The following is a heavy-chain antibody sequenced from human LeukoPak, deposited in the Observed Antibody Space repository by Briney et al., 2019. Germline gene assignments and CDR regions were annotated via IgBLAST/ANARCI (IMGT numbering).Heavy chain of an antibody. CDR1: GGSISIYY. Sequence: SETLSLTCTVSGGSISIYYWRLIRQPAGKGLEWIGRIYTSGSTNYNPSLKSRVTMSVDTSKNQFSLKLSSVTAADTAVYYCARVKSCSSTSCYTGYYYYYYMDVWGKGTTVTVSS. CDR3: ARVKSCSSTSCYTGYYYYYYMDV. J-gene: IGHJ6*03. D-gene: IGHD2-2*02. V-gene: IGHV4-4*07. CDR2: IYTSGST.